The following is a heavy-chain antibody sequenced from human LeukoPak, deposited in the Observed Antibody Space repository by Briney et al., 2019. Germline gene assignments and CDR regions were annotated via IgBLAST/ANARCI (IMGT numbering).Heavy chain of an antibody. CDR2: ISGSGGTA. CDR3: AIGVNNWNDRGFDH. J-gene: IGHJ4*02. V-gene: IGHV3-23*01. CDR1: GFTFSIYA. D-gene: IGHD1-1*01. Sequence: HTGGSLRLSCAASGFTFSIYAMSWVRQAPGKGLEWVSAISGSGGTAYYADSVKGRFTISRDNSKNTLYLQMNGLRAEDTAVYYCAIGVNNWNDRGFDHWGQGTLVTVSS.